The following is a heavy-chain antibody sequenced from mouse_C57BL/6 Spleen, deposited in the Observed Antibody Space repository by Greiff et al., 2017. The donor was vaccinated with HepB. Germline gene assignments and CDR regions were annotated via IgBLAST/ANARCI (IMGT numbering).Heavy chain of an antibody. J-gene: IGHJ1*03. D-gene: IGHD2-1*01. Sequence: EVKLVESGGDLVKPGGSLKLSCAASGFTFSSYGMSWVRQTPDKRLEWVATISSGGSYTYYPDSVKGRFTISRDNAKNTLYLQMSSLKSEDTAMYYCAREEGNYGGYFDVWGTGTTVTVSS. CDR2: ISSGGSYT. CDR1: GFTFSSYG. CDR3: AREEGNYGGYFDV. V-gene: IGHV5-6*02.